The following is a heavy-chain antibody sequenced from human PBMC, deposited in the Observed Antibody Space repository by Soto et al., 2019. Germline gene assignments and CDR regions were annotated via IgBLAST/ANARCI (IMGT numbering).Heavy chain of an antibody. V-gene: IGHV2-5*01. D-gene: IGHD5-18*01. CDR3: ARSPETAMAGFVG. CDR2: IYWNDDK. CDR1: GFSLSTSGVG. Sequence: SGPTRENPTQTLTLTCTISGFSLSTSGVGVGLIRQPPGKALEWLALIYWNDDKRYSPXLXXXXTXTXDXXXXQVXLTMTNMESVDTATHYCARSPETAMAGFVGWGQ. J-gene: IGHJ1*01.